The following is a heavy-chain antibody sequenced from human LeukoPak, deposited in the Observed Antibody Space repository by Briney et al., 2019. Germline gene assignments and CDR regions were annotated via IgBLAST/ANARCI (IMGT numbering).Heavy chain of an antibody. CDR2: INHSGST. CDR1: GGSFSGYY. D-gene: IGHD3-10*01. V-gene: IGHV4-34*01. Sequence: SSETLSLTCAVYGGSFSGYYWSWIRQPPGKGLEWIGEINHSGSTNYNPSLKSRVTMSVDTSKNQFSLKLSSVTAADTAVYYCARDTVYYYGSGFDYWGQGTLVTVSS. J-gene: IGHJ4*02. CDR3: ARDTVYYYGSGFDY.